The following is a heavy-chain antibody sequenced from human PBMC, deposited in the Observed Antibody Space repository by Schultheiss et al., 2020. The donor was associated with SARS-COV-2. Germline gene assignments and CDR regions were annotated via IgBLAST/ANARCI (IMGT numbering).Heavy chain of an antibody. CDR3: ARVRPYCGGDCYSWWFDP. CDR1: GGTFSSYA. CDR2: ISGYNGNA. J-gene: IGHJ5*02. V-gene: IGHV1-8*02. Sequence: ASVKVSCKASGGTFSSYAISWVRQAPGQGLEWMGWISGYNGNANYAQNFQGRVTMTRNTSISTAYMELSSLRSEDTAVYYCARVRPYCGGDCYSWWFDPWGQGTLVTVSS. D-gene: IGHD2-21*01.